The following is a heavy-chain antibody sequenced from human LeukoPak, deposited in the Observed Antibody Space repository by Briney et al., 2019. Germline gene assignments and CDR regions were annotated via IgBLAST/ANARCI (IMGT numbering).Heavy chain of an antibody. J-gene: IGHJ6*03. CDR1: GFTFSSYS. V-gene: IGHV3-21*01. CDR2: ISSSSSYI. D-gene: IGHD2-2*01. Sequence: PGGSLRLSCAASGFTFSSYSMNWVRQAPGKGLEWVSSISSSSSYIYYADSVKGRFTISRDNARNSLYLQMNSLRVEDTAVYYCARGVGEDIVVVPAAGINYYYYCMDVWGKGTTVTVSS. CDR3: ARGVGEDIVVVPAAGINYYYYCMDV.